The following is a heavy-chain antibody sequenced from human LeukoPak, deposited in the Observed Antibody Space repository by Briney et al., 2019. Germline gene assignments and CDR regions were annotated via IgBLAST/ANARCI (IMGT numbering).Heavy chain of an antibody. Sequence: GASVKVSCKASGYTFTGYYMHWVRQAPGQGLEWMGRINPNSGGTNYAQKFQERVTITRDMSTSTAHMELSSLRSEDTAVYYCAADRPGSGKNYYYYGMDVWGQGTTVTVSS. V-gene: IGHV1-2*06. D-gene: IGHD3-10*01. CDR3: AADRPGSGKNYYYYGMDV. CDR1: GYTFTGYY. CDR2: INPNSGGT. J-gene: IGHJ6*02.